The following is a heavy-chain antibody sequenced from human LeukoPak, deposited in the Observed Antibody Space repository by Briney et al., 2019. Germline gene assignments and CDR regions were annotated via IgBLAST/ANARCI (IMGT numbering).Heavy chain of an antibody. CDR1: GFTFSSYS. D-gene: IGHD3-22*01. V-gene: IGHV3-21*01. J-gene: IGHJ4*02. CDR2: ISSSSSYI. CDR3: ARDHRIGDAMIVVVGDY. Sequence: GGSLRLSCAASGFTFSSYSMNWVRQAPGKGLEWVSSISSSSSYIYYADSVKGRFTISRDNAKNSLYLQMNSLRAEDTAVYYCARDHRIGDAMIVVVGDYWGQGTLVTVSS.